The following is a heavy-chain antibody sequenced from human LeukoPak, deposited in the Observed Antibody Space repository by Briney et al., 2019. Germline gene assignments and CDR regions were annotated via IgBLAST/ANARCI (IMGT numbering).Heavy chain of an antibody. CDR2: INPSGGST. CDR1: GYTFTSYY. CDR3: AIATTVTTEYPSHYYYYGMDV. D-gene: IGHD4-17*01. Sequence: ASVKVSCKASGYTFTSYYMHWVRQAPGQGLEWMGIINPSGGSTSYAQKFQGRVTMTRDTSTSTVYMELSSLRSEDTAVYYCAIATTVTTEYPSHYYYYGMDVWGQGTTVTVSS. J-gene: IGHJ6*02. V-gene: IGHV1-46*01.